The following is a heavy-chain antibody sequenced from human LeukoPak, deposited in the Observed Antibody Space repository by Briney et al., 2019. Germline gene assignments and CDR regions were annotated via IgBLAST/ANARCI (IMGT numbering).Heavy chain of an antibody. J-gene: IGHJ3*02. V-gene: IGHV3-23*01. CDR3: AKGPSVTTFYAFDI. D-gene: IGHD4-17*01. CDR1: GFTFSSYS. CDR2: ISGSGGST. Sequence: PGGSLRLSCAASGFTFSSYSMNWVRQAPGKGLEWVSAISGSGGSTYYADSVKGRFTISRDNSKNTLYLQMNSLRAEDTAVYYCAKGPSVTTFYAFDIWGQGTMVTVSS.